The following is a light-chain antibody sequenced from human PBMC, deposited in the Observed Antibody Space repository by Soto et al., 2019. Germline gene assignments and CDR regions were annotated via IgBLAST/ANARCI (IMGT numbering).Light chain of an antibody. J-gene: IGKJ5*01. Sequence: EIVLTQSPATLSLSPGERATLSCRASQSVSSYLAWYQQKPGQAPRLLIYDASNRATGIPARFSGSGSVTDFTLTISSLEPEDFAVYYWQQRSNWPPITFGQGTRLEIK. CDR3: QQRSNWPPIT. CDR1: QSVSSY. CDR2: DAS. V-gene: IGKV3-11*01.